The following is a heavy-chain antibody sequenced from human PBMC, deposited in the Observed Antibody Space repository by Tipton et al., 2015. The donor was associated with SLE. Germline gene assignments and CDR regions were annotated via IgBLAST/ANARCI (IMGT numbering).Heavy chain of an antibody. D-gene: IGHD5-18*01. CDR3: ARDYSRYSYDPFFDY. Sequence: TLSLTCAVSGYSISSGYYWGRIRQPPGKGLEWIGSIYYSGNTYYSPSLKSRVTISVDTSKNQFSLKLSSVTAADTAVYYCARDYSRYSYDPFFDYWGQGTLVTVSS. CDR2: IYYSGNT. J-gene: IGHJ4*02. CDR1: GYSISSGYY. V-gene: IGHV4-38-2*02.